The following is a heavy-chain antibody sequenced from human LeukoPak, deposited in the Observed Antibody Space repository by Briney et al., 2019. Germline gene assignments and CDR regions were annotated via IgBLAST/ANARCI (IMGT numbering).Heavy chain of an antibody. D-gene: IGHD3-22*01. CDR1: GFIFDDYA. CDR2: ISSSSSTI. V-gene: IGHV3-48*01. CDR3: ARVPYRGYYDSSGLFYFDY. Sequence: GGSLRLSCAASGFIFDDYAMSWVRQAPGKGLEWVSYISSSSSTIYYADSVKGRFTISRDNAKNSLYLQMNSLRAEDTAVYYCARVPYRGYYDSSGLFYFDYWGQGTLVTVSS. J-gene: IGHJ4*02.